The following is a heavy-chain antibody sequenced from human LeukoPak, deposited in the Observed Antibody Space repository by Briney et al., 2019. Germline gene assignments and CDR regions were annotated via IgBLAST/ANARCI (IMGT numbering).Heavy chain of an antibody. CDR2: INWNGGST. Sequence: GGSLRLSCAASGFTFDDYGMSWVRQAPGKGLEWVSTINWNGGSTGYADSVKGRFTISRDNAKNSLYLQMNSLRAEDTALYYCARGLTLSNRCFDYWGRGTLVTVSS. D-gene: IGHD2/OR15-2a*01. V-gene: IGHV3-20*04. CDR3: ARGLTLSNRCFDY. J-gene: IGHJ4*02. CDR1: GFTFDDYG.